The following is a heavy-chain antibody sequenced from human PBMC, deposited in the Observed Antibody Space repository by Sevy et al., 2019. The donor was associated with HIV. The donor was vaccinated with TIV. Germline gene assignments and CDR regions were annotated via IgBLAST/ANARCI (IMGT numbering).Heavy chain of an antibody. CDR3: ATHAGIAAAGRVFDY. CDR2: TRNKADDYTT. J-gene: IGHJ4*02. Sequence: GGSLRLSCVASGFTFSDHYMEWVRQAPGKGLEWVGRTRNKADDYTTEYAASVKGRFTISRDDSKNLLYVQMSSLKTEDTAVYYCATHAGIAAAGRVFDYWGQGTLVTVSS. CDR1: GFTFSDHY. D-gene: IGHD6-13*01. V-gene: IGHV3-72*01.